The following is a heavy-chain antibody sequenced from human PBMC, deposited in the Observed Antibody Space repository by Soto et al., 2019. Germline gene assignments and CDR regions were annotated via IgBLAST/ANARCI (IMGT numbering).Heavy chain of an antibody. Sequence: QVQLVQSGAEVKKPGASVKVSCKASGYTFTSYGISWVRQAPGQGLEWMGWISAFNGITKYAQKLQGRVTMPTDTSTGTAYMELRRLRSDDKAVDYCARDPGSSTSCYMCYYYGMDVWGQGTTVTVSS. CDR2: ISAFNGIT. CDR1: GYTFTSYG. J-gene: IGHJ6*02. D-gene: IGHD2-2*02. CDR3: ARDPGSSTSCYMCYYYGMDV. V-gene: IGHV1-18*04.